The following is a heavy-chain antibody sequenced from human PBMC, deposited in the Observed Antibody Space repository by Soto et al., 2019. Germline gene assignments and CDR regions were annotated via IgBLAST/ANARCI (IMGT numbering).Heavy chain of an antibody. V-gene: IGHV1-46*01. CDR2: INPRADST. D-gene: IGHD1-26*01. CDR3: AREYGGSRVFDY. J-gene: IGHJ4*02. CDR1: GYTFTNYF. Sequence: ASVKVSCKTSGYTFTNYFIHWVRQAPGQGLEWMGIINPRADSTNYAQKFQGRVTVTRDTSTSTVYMELRSLRSEDTAVYFCAREYGGSRVFDYWGQGTLVTVSP.